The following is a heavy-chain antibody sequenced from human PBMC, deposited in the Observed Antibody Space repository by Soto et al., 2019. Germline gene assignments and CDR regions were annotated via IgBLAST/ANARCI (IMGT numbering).Heavy chain of an antibody. CDR2: IRSKAYGGTT. D-gene: IGHD6-13*01. CDR3: TRDLLAAAVVTSYSYGIDV. V-gene: IGHV3-49*03. J-gene: IGHJ6*02. Sequence: GGSLRLSCTASGFTFGDYAMSWFRQAPGKGLEWVGFIRSKAYGGTTEYAASVKGRFTISRDDSKSIAYLQMNSLKTEDTAVYYCTRDLLAAAVVTSYSYGIDVSRQGTPLTASS. CDR1: GFTFGDYA.